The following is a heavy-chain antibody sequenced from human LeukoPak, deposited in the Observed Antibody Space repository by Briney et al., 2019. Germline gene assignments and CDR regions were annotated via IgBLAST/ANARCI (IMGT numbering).Heavy chain of an antibody. CDR3: ARAGVVTMVRGVISY. Sequence: AETQSLTCAVDGGSFSGYYWSWVRQPPGNGMEWIGEINHSGSTNYNPSLKSRVTISVDTSKNQFSLKLSSVTAADTAVYYCARAGVVTMVRGVISYWGQGTLVTVSS. J-gene: IGHJ4*02. D-gene: IGHD3-10*01. CDR1: GGSFSGYY. CDR2: INHSGST. V-gene: IGHV4-34*01.